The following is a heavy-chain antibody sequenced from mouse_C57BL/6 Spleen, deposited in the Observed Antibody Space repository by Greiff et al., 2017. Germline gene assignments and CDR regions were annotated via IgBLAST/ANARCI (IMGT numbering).Heavy chain of an antibody. CDR2: IYPSDSET. J-gene: IGHJ1*03. CDR1: GYTFTSYW. D-gene: IGHD2-3*01. CDR3: ARGDGYPWYFAV. Sequence: QVQLQQPGAELVRPGSSVKLSCKASGYTFTSYWMDWVKQRPGQGLEWIGNIYPSDSETHYNQKFKDKATLTVDKSSSTAYMQLSSLTSEDSAVYYCARGDGYPWYFAVWGTGTTVTVSS. V-gene: IGHV1-61*01.